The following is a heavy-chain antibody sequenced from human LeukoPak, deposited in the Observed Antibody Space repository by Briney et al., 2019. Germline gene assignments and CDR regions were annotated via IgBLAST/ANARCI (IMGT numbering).Heavy chain of an antibody. CDR1: GYTFTNYG. D-gene: IGHD2-15*01. CDR2: ISTYNGNT. V-gene: IGHV1-18*01. J-gene: IGHJ6*03. CDR3: ARDLGRYCSGGRCHYYSYYMDV. Sequence: ASVKVSRKASGYTFTNYGISWVRQAPGQGLEWMGWISTYNGNTNYAQKLQGRVTMTTDTSTSTAYMELRRLRSDDTAVYYCARDLGRYCSGGRCHYYSYYMDVWGKGTTVTVSS.